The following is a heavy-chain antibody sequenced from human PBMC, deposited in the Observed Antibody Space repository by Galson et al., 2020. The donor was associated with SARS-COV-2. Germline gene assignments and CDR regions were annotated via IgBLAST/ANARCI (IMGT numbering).Heavy chain of an antibody. D-gene: IGHD4-17*01. J-gene: IGHJ5*02. CDR2: TYSDGST. CDR1: GFSVSNNY. Sequence: GGSLRLSCAASGFSVSNNYMTWVRQAPGKGQDWVSLTYSDGSTSYADSVKGRFTISRDNSRNTLYLQMNSLIVEDTAVYYCARERRTYGDYCFDPWGQGTLVTVSS. CDR3: ARERRTYGDYCFDP. V-gene: IGHV3-53*05.